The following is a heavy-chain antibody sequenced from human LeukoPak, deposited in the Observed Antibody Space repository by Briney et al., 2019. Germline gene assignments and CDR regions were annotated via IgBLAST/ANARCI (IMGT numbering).Heavy chain of an antibody. J-gene: IGHJ3*02. Sequence: SETLSLTCTVSGGSISSSSYYWGWIRQPPGKGLEWIGSIYYSGSTYYNPSLKSRVTISVDTSKKQFSLDLRSVTSADTAVYYCARGTASSAGEFDIWGQGTMVTVSS. CDR1: GGSISSSSYY. D-gene: IGHD2-8*02. CDR2: IYYSGST. V-gene: IGHV4-39*07. CDR3: ARGTASSAGEFDI.